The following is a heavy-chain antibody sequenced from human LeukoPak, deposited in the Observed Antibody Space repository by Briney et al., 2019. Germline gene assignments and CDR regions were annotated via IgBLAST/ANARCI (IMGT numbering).Heavy chain of an antibody. Sequence: PGGSLRLSCAASGFTFSNSAMNWVRQAPGKGLEWVSSINNVASHIYYAESVKGRFTISRDNAKNSVSLQMNNLRAEDTAVYYCAKNRREDTWGTGWFDPWGHGTLVTVSS. J-gene: IGHJ5*02. CDR1: GFTFSNSA. CDR2: INNVASHI. D-gene: IGHD3-16*01. V-gene: IGHV3-21*01. CDR3: AKNRREDTWGTGWFDP.